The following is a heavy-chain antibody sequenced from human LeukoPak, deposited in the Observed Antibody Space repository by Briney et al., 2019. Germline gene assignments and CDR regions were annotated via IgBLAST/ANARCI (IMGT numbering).Heavy chain of an antibody. CDR1: GYTFTSCG. V-gene: IGHV1-18*01. J-gene: IGHJ3*02. CDR3: ARAGELLGEVNAFDI. D-gene: IGHD1-26*01. Sequence: ASVKVSCRASGYTFTSCGISWLRHAPGQGLEWKGWISAYNGNTNYAQKLQGRVTMTTDTSTSTAYMELRSLRSDDTAVYYCARAGELLGEVNAFDIWGQGTMVTVSS. CDR2: ISAYNGNT.